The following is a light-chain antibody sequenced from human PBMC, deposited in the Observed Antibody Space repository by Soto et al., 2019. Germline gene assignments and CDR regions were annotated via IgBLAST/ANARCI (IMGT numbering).Light chain of an antibody. J-gene: IGKJ1*01. CDR1: QSVGGSY. CDR2: VAS. CDR3: QHYGSSPWT. V-gene: IGKV3-20*01. Sequence: EIVLTQSPGTLSLSPGERATHSCRASQSVGGSYLAWFQQKPGQAPRLLIYVASTRATGVPDRFSGSGSATDFSLTINRLEPEDFAVYYCQHYGSSPWTFGQGNKVEIK.